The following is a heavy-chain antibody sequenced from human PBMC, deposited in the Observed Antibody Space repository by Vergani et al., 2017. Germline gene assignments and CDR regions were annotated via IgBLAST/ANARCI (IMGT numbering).Heavy chain of an antibody. CDR1: GFTFSSYS. D-gene: IGHD3-22*01. CDR2: ISSSSSYI. J-gene: IGHJ4*02. Sequence: EVQLVESGGGLVKPGGSLRLSCAASGFTFSSYSMNWVRQAPGKGLEWVSSISSSSSYIYYADSVKGRFTISRDNAKNSLYLQMNSLRAEDTAVYYCARDHISGFHDSSGYYADYWGQGTLVTVSS. V-gene: IGHV3-21*01. CDR3: ARDHISGFHDSSGYYADY.